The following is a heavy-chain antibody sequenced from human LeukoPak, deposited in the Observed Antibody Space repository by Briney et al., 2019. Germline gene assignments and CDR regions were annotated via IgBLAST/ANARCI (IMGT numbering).Heavy chain of an antibody. D-gene: IGHD3-22*01. CDR2: INPNSGGT. CDR3: ARETETGYYDSSGYYTKAYVHFFDY. Sequence: ASVKVSCKASGYTFTGYYMHWVRQAPGQGLEWMGWINPNSGGTNYAQKFQGRVTMTRDTSISTAYMELSRLRSDDTAVYYCARETETGYYDSSGYYTKAYVHFFDYWGQGTLVTVSS. J-gene: IGHJ4*02. V-gene: IGHV1-2*02. CDR1: GYTFTGYY.